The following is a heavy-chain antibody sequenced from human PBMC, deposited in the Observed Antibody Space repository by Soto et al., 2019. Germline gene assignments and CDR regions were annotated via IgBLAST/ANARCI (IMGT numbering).Heavy chain of an antibody. Sequence: EVQLLESGGGLVQPGGSLRLSCEASGFTFSSYSMNWVRQAPGKGLEWVASVGGGGDNTFYADSLKGRFTISRDDSQNTLYMQMNSLRAEDTAVYFCARRDSGSGRSPTLINYWGQGTLVTVSS. CDR2: VGGGGDNT. CDR1: GFTFSSYS. V-gene: IGHV3-23*01. CDR3: ARRDSGSGRSPTLINY. J-gene: IGHJ4*02. D-gene: IGHD3-10*01.